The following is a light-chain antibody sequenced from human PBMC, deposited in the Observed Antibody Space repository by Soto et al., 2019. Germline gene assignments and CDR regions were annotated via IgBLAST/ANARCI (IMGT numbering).Light chain of an antibody. CDR3: QHYVTWPLT. Sequence: EIVMTQSPATLSVSPGARATLSCRASQSVGSNLAWYQQKPDQAPRLLISGASTRATSIPARFSGSGSGTEFTLTISRLQSEDFAVYYCQHYVTWPLTFGGGTKVDIK. J-gene: IGKJ4*01. CDR1: QSVGSN. CDR2: GAS. V-gene: IGKV3-15*01.